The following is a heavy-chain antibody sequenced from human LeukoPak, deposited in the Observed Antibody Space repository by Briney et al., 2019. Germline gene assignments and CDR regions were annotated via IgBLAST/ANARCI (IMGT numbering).Heavy chain of an antibody. V-gene: IGHV4-39*01. CDR1: GGPISSSSYY. J-gene: IGHJ4*02. CDR2: IYYSGST. Sequence: SETLSLTCTVSGGPISSSSYYWGWLRQPPGKGLEWIGTIYYSGSTYCNPSLKSRVTISVDTSKNQFSLRLSSVTAADTAVYYCARPVLQYISAWYAGFDYWGQGILVTVSS. D-gene: IGHD6-19*01. CDR3: ARPVLQYISAWYAGFDY.